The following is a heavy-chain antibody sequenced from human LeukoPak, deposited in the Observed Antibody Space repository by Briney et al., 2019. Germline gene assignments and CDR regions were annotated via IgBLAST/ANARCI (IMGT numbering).Heavy chain of an antibody. V-gene: IGHV1-69*13. Sequence: ASVKVSCKASGGTFSSYAISWVRQAPGQGLEWMGGIIPIFGTANYAQKFQGRVTITADESTSTAYMELSSLRSEDTAVYYCARETGIRDWFDPWGQGTLVTVSS. CDR1: GGTFSSYA. D-gene: IGHD1-1*01. CDR3: ARETGIRDWFDP. J-gene: IGHJ5*02. CDR2: IIPIFGTA.